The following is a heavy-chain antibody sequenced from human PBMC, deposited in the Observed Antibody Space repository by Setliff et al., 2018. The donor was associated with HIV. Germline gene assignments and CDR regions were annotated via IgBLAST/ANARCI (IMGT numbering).Heavy chain of an antibody. CDR3: ARDMYYYDSSASHFDL. CDR2: ISSSGSFI. J-gene: IGHJ4*02. V-gene: IGHV3-21*01. CDR1: GFTFTTFS. D-gene: IGHD3-22*01. Sequence: LRLSCAASGFTFTTFSLNWVRQAPGKGLEWVSSISSSGSFIKYANSVKGRFTISRDNAKSSVYLQMNSLRAEDTAVYYCARDMYYYDSSASHFDLWGQGTLVTVSS.